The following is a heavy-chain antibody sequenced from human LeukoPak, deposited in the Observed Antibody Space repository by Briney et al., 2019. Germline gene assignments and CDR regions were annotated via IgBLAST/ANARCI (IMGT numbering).Heavy chain of an antibody. Sequence: GGSLRLSCAASGFTVSSNYMSWVRQAPGKGLEWVSVIYSGGSTYYADSVKGRFTISRDNSKNTLYLQMNSLRAEDTAVYYCERVGIVATMDYWGQGTLVTVSS. D-gene: IGHD5-12*01. V-gene: IGHV3-53*01. CDR1: GFTVSSNY. CDR3: ERVGIVATMDY. CDR2: IYSGGST. J-gene: IGHJ4*02.